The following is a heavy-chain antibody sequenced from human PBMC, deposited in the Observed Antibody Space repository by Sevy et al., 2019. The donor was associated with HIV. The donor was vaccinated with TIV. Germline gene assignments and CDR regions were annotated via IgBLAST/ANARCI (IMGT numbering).Heavy chain of an antibody. CDR3: ARGPLRYCSSTSCYEGDYYYYGMDV. CDR2: TWYDGNNK. V-gene: IGHV3-33*01. D-gene: IGHD2-2*01. CDR1: GFTYNGYG. J-gene: IGHJ6*02. Sequence: GGSLRLSCAAFGFTYNGYGIHWVRQAPGKGLEWVAVTWYDGNNKNYTDSVKGRFTISRDNSKKTLYLQVNSLRAEDTAVYYCARGPLRYCSSTSCYEGDYYYYGMDVWGQGTTVTVSS.